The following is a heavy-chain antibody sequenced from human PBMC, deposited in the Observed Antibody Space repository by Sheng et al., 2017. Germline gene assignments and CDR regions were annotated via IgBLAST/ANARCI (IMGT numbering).Heavy chain of an antibody. CDR3: AREGPGGNWFDP. V-gene: IGHV4-38-2*02. Sequence: QVQLQESGPGLVKPSETLSLTCTVSGYSISSGYYWGWIRQPPGKGLEWIGSIYHSGSTYYNPSLKSRVTISVDTSKNQFSLKLSSVTAADTAVYYCAREGPGGNWFDPWGQGNPGHRLL. CDR1: GYSISSGYY. J-gene: IGHJ5*02. CDR2: IYHSGST.